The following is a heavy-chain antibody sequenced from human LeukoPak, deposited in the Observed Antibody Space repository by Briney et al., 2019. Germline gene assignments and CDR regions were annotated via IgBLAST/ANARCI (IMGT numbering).Heavy chain of an antibody. CDR2: IIPTTGLA. V-gene: IGHV1-69*04. CDR3: ARAPPRLDGYILYY. CDR1: GGTFSNLA. D-gene: IGHD5-24*01. J-gene: IGHJ4*02. Sequence: SVKVSCKASGGTFSNLAISWVRQAPGEGLEWMGRIIPTTGLANYAQKFQGRVTITADKSTSTAYMELSSLRSEDTAVYYCARAPPRLDGYILYYWGQGTLVTVSS.